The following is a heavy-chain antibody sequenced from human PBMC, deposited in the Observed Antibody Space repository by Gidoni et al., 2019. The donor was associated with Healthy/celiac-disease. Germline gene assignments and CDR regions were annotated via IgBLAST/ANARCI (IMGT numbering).Heavy chain of an antibody. D-gene: IGHD3-10*01. V-gene: IGHV3-9*01. CDR1: GFTFVAYA. J-gene: IGHJ4*02. CDR3: AKGNSGYYGSGNPGPFDY. Sequence: EVQLVESGGGLVQPGRSLRLSCEASGFTFVAYAMHWVRQAPGKGREWVSGISWNSGSIGYADSVKGRFTISRDNAKNSLYLQMNSLRAEDTALYHCAKGNSGYYGSGNPGPFDYWGQGTLVTVSS. CDR2: ISWNSGSI.